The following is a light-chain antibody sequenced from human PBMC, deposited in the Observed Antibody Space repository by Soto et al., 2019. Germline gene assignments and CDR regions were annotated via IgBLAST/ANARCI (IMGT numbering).Light chain of an antibody. J-gene: IGLJ3*02. CDR1: SGHSSCI. CDR3: ETWDSTLGV. CDR2: VEGSGSY. Sequence: QLVLTQSSSASASPGSSVKLTCTLSSGHSSCIIAWHQQQPGKAPRYLMKVEGSGSYNKGSGVPDRFSGSSSGADRYLTISNLQFEDEADYYCETWDSTLGVFGGGTKLTVL. V-gene: IGLV4-60*02.